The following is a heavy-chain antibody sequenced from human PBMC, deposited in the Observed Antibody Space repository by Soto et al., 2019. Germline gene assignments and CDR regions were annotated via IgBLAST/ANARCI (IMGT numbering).Heavy chain of an antibody. D-gene: IGHD2-2*01. J-gene: IGHJ5*02. CDR2: IGSSSVTI. CDR3: ARDIVLVPAPLGGYWFDP. CDR1: GFTLSNYV. V-gene: IGHV3-48*01. Sequence: GGSLRLSCAASGFTLSNYVMNWVRQAPGKGLEWISCIGSSSVTIFHTDSVKGRFTISRDSAKNSLYLQMNSLRAEDTAMYYCARDIVLVPAPLGGYWFDPWGQGTLVTVSS.